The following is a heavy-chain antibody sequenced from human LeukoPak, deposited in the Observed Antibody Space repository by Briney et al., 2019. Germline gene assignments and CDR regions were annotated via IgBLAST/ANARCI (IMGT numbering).Heavy chain of an antibody. Sequence: ASVKVSCKASGYTFTSYYMHWVRQAPGQGLEWMGIINPSGGSTSYAQKLQGRVTMTTDTSTSTAYMELRSLRSDDTAVYYCARGLRHSKYYFDYWGQGTLVTVSS. CDR2: INPSGGST. J-gene: IGHJ4*02. CDR3: ARGLRHSKYYFDY. D-gene: IGHD2-21*01. V-gene: IGHV1-46*01. CDR1: GYTFTSYY.